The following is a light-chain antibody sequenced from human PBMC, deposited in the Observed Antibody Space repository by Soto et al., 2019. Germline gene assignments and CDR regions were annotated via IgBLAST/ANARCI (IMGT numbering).Light chain of an antibody. CDR2: DVT. J-gene: IGLJ1*01. CDR3: QSYDSSLSGSV. Sequence: QSVLTQPRSVSGSPGQSVTISCTGTSSDVGVYNYVSWYQQHPGKAPKLMIYDVTKRPSGVPDRFSGSKSANTASLAITGLQAEDEADYYCQSYDSSLSGSVFGTGTKVTVL. CDR1: SSDVGVYNY. V-gene: IGLV2-11*01.